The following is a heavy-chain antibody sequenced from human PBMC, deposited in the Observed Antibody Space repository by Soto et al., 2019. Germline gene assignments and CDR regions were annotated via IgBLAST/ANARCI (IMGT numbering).Heavy chain of an antibody. D-gene: IGHD5-18*01. Sequence: SETLSLTSTVSGGSIRSYYWSWIRQPPGKGLEWIGYIYYSGSTNYNPSLKSRVTISVDTSKNQFSLKLSSVTAADTAVYYCARFPRGYSYGHFDYWGQGTLVTVSS. CDR1: GGSIRSYY. J-gene: IGHJ4*02. CDR3: ARFPRGYSYGHFDY. CDR2: IYYSGST. V-gene: IGHV4-59*01.